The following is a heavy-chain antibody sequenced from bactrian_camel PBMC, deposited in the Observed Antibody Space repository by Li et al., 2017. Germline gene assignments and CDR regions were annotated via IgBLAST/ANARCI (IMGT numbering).Heavy chain of an antibody. CDR1: GMSGC. CDR3: AEGRGSRGEHCYSLNY. D-gene: IGHD6*01. V-gene: IGHV3S53*01. CDR2: LDSDGST. J-gene: IGHJ4*01. Sequence: HVQLVESGGGSVQAGGALRLSCAASGMSGCMAWFRQAPGKEREGVAALDSDGSTTYADSVKGRFTISKRSAKNTVYLQMNNLQPEDTATYYCAEGRGSRGEHCYSLNYWGQGTQVTVS.